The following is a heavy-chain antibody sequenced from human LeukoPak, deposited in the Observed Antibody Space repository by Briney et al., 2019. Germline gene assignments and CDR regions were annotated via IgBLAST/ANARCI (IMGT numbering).Heavy chain of an antibody. D-gene: IGHD2-15*01. CDR1: GYTFSNYD. J-gene: IGHJ4*02. Sequence: ASVKVSCKPFGYTFSNYDINWVRQAAGQGLEWVGWMNPNSGNTGFAQEFQGRVTLTRDTSITTAYMEIGSLKSEDTAMYYCARGRPIAGGRLFDHWGQGTLVTVSS. CDR2: MNPNSGNT. CDR3: ARGRPIAGGRLFDH. V-gene: IGHV1-8*01.